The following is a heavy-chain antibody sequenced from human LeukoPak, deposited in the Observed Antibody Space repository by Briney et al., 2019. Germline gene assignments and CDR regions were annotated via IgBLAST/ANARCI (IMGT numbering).Heavy chain of an antibody. CDR3: AKEQQWLVLDY. D-gene: IGHD6-19*01. CDR1: GFTFSSYS. J-gene: IGHJ4*02. V-gene: IGHV3-48*01. CDR2: ISGSGSTI. Sequence: GESLRLSCAASGFTFSSYSMNWVRQAPGKGLEWISYISGSGSTIYYADSVQGRFTISRDNAENSLYLQMNSLRAEDTAVYFCAKEQQWLVLDYWGQGTLVTVSS.